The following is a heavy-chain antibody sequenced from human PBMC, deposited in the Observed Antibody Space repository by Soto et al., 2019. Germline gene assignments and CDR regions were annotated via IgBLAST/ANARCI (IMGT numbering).Heavy chain of an antibody. D-gene: IGHD5-12*01. CDR1: GYSFTSYW. V-gene: IGHV5-51*01. Sequence: PGESLKISCKGSGYSFTSYWIGWVRQMPGKGLEWMGIIYPGDSDTRYSPSFQGQVTISADKSISTAYLQWSSLKASDTAMYYCARTKVEMATSYRFEYWGQGTLVTVS. J-gene: IGHJ4*02. CDR3: ARTKVEMATSYRFEY. CDR2: IYPGDSDT.